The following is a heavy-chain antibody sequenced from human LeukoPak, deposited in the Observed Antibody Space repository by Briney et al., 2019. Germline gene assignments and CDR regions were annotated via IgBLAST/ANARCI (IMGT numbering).Heavy chain of an antibody. CDR1: GYTLTELS. D-gene: IGHD3-10*01. CDR3: ARNRESGFDY. V-gene: IGHV1-24*01. J-gene: IGHJ4*02. Sequence: ASVKVSCKVSGYTLTELSMHWVRQAPGKGLEWMGGFDPEDGETIYAQKFQGRATMTEDTSTDTVYMELSSLRSEDTAVYYCARNRESGFDYWGQGTLVTVSS. CDR2: FDPEDGET.